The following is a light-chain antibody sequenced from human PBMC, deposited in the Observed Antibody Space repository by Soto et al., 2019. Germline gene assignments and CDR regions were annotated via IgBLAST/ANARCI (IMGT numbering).Light chain of an antibody. V-gene: IGLV2-14*01. Sequence: QSVLAQPASVSGSPGQSITISCSGTSSDIGYYNYVSWYQQHPGKAPKLVLYEVSNRPSGISNRFSGSKSGNTASLTISGLQAEDEGDYYCSSYTSSSTLLYVFGTGTKVTVL. CDR1: SSDIGYYNY. J-gene: IGLJ1*01. CDR2: EVS. CDR3: SSYTSSSTLLYV.